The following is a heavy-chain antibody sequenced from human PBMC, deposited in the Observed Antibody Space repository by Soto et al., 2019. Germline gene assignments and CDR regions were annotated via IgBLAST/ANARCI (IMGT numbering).Heavy chain of an antibody. V-gene: IGHV4-4*02. CDR3: ARVLTGITKYDFYGMDV. CDR2: IYHSGNT. J-gene: IGHJ6*02. D-gene: IGHD3-10*01. Sequence: PSETLSLTCAVSGGSISSSNWWSWVRQPPEKGLEWIGEIYHSGNTNYNPSLKSRVTISVDKSKNQFSLKLNSVTAADTAVYYCARVLTGITKYDFYGMDVWGQGTTVTVSS. CDR1: GGSISSSNW.